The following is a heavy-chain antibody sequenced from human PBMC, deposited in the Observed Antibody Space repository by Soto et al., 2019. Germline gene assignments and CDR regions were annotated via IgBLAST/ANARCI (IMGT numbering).Heavy chain of an antibody. V-gene: IGHV4-34*01. J-gene: IGHJ5*02. CDR1: GGSFSGYY. CDR3: ARSVYYYDSSGYYRTLNWFDP. D-gene: IGHD3-22*01. CDR2: INHSGST. Sequence: ASETLSLTCAVYGGSFSGYYWSWIRQPPGKGLEWIGEINHSGSTNYNPSLKSRVTISVDTSKNQFSLKLSSVTAADTAVYYCARSVYYYDSSGYYRTLNWFDPWGQGTLVTVSS.